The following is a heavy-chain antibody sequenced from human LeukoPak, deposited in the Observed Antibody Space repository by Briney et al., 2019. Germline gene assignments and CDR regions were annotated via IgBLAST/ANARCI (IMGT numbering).Heavy chain of an antibody. D-gene: IGHD6-19*01. Sequence: PGGSLRLSCAASGFTFSSYWMSWVRQAPGKGLEWVANIKQDGSEKYYVDSVKGRFTISRDNAKNTLYLQMNSLRAEDTAVYYCARPRIAVAGTVPPSARHSTPSQVYYYGMDVWGQGTTVTVSS. V-gene: IGHV3-7*01. CDR1: GFTFSSYW. J-gene: IGHJ6*02. CDR2: IKQDGSEK. CDR3: ARPRIAVAGTVPPSARHSTPSQVYYYGMDV.